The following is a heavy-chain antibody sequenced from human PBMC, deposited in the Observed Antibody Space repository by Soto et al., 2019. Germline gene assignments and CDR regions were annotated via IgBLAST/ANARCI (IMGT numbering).Heavy chain of an antibody. Sequence: QVQLVQSGAEVKKPGASVKVSCKASGYTFTSYGISWVRQAPGQGLEWMGWISAYNGNTNYAQKLKGRVTMTTDTSTSTAYMELRSLRSDDTALYYCARNSEIVVARDNWFDPWGQGTLVTVSS. V-gene: IGHV1-18*04. D-gene: IGHD3-22*01. CDR3: ARNSEIVVARDNWFDP. CDR1: GYTFTSYG. CDR2: ISAYNGNT. J-gene: IGHJ5*02.